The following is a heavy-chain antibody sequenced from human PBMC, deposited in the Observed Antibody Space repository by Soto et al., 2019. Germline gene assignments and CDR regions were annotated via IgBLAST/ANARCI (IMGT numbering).Heavy chain of an antibody. CDR3: ARDLVLTGYSDYYYYGMDV. CDR2: VYSGGST. V-gene: IGHV3-53*01. Sequence: EVQLVESGGGLIQPGGSLRLSCAASGFTVSNNYMSWVRQAPGKGLEWGSVVYSGGSTYYADSVKGRFTISRDNSKNTVYLQMNSLRAEDTAVYYCARDLVLTGYSDYYYYGMDVWGQGTTVTVSS. D-gene: IGHD3-9*01. CDR1: GFTVSNNY. J-gene: IGHJ6*02.